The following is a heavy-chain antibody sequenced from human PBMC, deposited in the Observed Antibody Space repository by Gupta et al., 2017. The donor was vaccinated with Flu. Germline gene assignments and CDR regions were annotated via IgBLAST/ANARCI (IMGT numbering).Heavy chain of an antibody. CDR3: ARDLRFLEWTNWYFDL. J-gene: IGHJ2*01. Sequence: EVQLVESGGGLVQPGGSLRLSCAASGFTFSSYEMNWVRQAPGKGLEWVSYISSSGSTIYYADSVKGRFTISRDNAKNSLYLQMNSLRAEDTAVYYCARDLRFLEWTNWYFDLWGRGTLVTVSS. V-gene: IGHV3-48*03. D-gene: IGHD3-3*01. CDR2: ISSSGSTI. CDR1: GFTFSSYE.